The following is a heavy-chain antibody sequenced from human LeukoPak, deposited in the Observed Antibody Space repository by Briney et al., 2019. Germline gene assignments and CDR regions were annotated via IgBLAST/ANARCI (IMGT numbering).Heavy chain of an antibody. V-gene: IGHV1-2*05. CDR1: GYTFTGYY. D-gene: IGHD1-26*01. CDR3: SSEGKNSGRQYNWFDP. CDR2: INPNSGGT. J-gene: IGHJ5*02. Sequence: GASVKVSCKASGYTFTGYYMHWVRQAPGQGLDWMGRINPNSGGTNYEQKFQGRVTMTRDTSISTAYMELSRLRSNDMDVYYCSSEGKNSGRQYNWFDPWCQGTLLTDSS.